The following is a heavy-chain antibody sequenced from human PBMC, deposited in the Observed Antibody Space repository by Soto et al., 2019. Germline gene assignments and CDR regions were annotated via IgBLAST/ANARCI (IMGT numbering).Heavy chain of an antibody. CDR2: ISSVGITI. D-gene: IGHD4-17*01. Sequence: EVQLVESGGGLIQPGGSLRLSCAASGFTFSSYSMNWVRQAPGKGLEWVSYISSVGITIHYADSVKGRFTISRDNAKSSLYLQMNSLRVEDTGVYYCARDRYGDYLIDYWGQGTLVTVSS. V-gene: IGHV3-48*01. CDR3: ARDRYGDYLIDY. J-gene: IGHJ4*02. CDR1: GFTFSSYS.